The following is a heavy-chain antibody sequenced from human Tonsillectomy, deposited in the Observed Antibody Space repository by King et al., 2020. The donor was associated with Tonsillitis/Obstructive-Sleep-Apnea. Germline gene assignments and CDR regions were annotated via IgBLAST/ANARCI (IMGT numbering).Heavy chain of an antibody. CDR3: AREFDSLDY. CDR2: IDHSGST. D-gene: IGHD2-15*01. CDR1: GGSFSGYY. V-gene: IGHV4-34*01. Sequence: VQLPQWGAGLLKPSATLSLTCAVSGGSFSGYYWSWIRQPPGKGLEWIGEIDHSGSTNYNPSLKSRVTISVDTSQNQFSLKLTSATAADTAAFYCAREFDSLDYWGQGTLVTVSS. J-gene: IGHJ4*02.